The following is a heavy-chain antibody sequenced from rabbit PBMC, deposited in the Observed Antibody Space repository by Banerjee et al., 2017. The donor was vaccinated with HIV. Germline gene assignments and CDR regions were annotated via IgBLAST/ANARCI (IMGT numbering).Heavy chain of an antibody. CDR1: GFSFSSGY. CDR3: ARDSTDTAGCGDL. D-gene: IGHD7-1*01. V-gene: IGHV1S45*01. Sequence: QQQLEESGGGLVKPGGTLTLTCTASGFSFSSGYMHWVRQAPGKGLEWIGCIYSGDGNTYYASWVNGRFSISKTSTTVTLQMTSLTAADTATYFCARDSTDTAGCGDLWGPGTLVTVS. J-gene: IGHJ6*01. CDR2: IYSGDGNT.